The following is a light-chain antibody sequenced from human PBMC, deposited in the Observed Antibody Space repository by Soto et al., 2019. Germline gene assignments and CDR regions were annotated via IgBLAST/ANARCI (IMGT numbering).Light chain of an antibody. CDR3: QRYGSSPPFT. V-gene: IGKV3-20*01. CDR1: QTINSRY. Sequence: EIVLTQSPGTLSLSPGERATLSCRASQTINSRYLAWYQQKPGQAPRLLISGTSTRATGIPDRFSGSGSGTEFTLTISRLEPEDFAVYFCQRYGSSPPFTFGQGTKVEI. CDR2: GTS. J-gene: IGKJ2*01.